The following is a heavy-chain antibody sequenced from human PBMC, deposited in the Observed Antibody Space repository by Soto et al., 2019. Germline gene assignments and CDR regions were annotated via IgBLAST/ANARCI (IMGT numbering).Heavy chain of an antibody. CDR2: ITNTGIST. J-gene: IGHJ4*02. CDR1: GFTSTTYI. Sequence: EVQLLESGGGLVQPGGSLRLSCAASGFTSTTYIMSWVRQAPGKGLEWVSSITNTGISTNYADSLKGRFTISRDNSKNTLYLQMNSLIAEDTGIYYCAKSRGTYYFDYWGQGTLVTVSS. CDR3: AKSRGTYYFDY. V-gene: IGHV3-23*01.